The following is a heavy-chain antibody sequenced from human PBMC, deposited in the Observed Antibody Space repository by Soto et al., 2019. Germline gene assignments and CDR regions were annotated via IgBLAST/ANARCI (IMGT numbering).Heavy chain of an antibody. V-gene: IGHV3-21*02. J-gene: IGHJ4*02. CDR3: ARGPLYYFDY. CDR1: GFTFSSYT. Sequence: EVQLVESGGGLVKPGGSLRLSCEDSGFTFSSYTMNWVRRAPGKGLEWVSSISSRSTNTHYADSVRGRFTISRGNAKRSLYLQMNSLRAEDTAVYYCARGPLYYFDYWGQGTLVTVSS. CDR2: ISSRSTNT.